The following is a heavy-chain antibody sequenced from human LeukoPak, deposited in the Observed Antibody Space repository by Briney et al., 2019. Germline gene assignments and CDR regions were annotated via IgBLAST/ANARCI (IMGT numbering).Heavy chain of an antibody. CDR1: GGSFSGYY. CDR3: ARDRTLGYYYGSGRNWFDP. J-gene: IGHJ5*02. CDR2: IYTSGGT. Sequence: PSETLSLTCAVYGGSFSGYYWCWIRQPAGKGLEWIGRIYTSGGTNYNPSLKSRVTMSVDTPKNQFSLKLSSVTAADTAVYYCARDRTLGYYYGSGRNWFDPWGQGTLVTVSS. D-gene: IGHD3-10*01. V-gene: IGHV4-4*07.